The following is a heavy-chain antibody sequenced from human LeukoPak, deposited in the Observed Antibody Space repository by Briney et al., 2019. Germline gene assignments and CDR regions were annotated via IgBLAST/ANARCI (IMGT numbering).Heavy chain of an antibody. D-gene: IGHD1-14*01. Sequence: PGGSLRLPCAASGFTFSSYSMNWVRQAPGKGLEWVSYISSSSSTIYYADFVKGRFSISRDNAKNSLYLQMNSLRAEDTAVYYCARDTGYDYWGQGTLVTVSS. V-gene: IGHV3-48*01. CDR3: ARDTGYDY. CDR2: ISSSSSTI. J-gene: IGHJ4*02. CDR1: GFTFSSYS.